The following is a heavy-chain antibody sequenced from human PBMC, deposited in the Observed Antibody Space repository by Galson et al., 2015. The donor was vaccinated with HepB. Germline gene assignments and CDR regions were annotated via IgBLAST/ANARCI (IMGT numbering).Heavy chain of an antibody. CDR2: MNSDGSDT. CDR1: GFPFSTSY. J-gene: IGHJ4*02. CDR3: ARSIYSDSRFDF. Sequence: SLRLSCAASGFPFSTSYMHWVRQDPGKGLVWVSRMNSDGSDTTYAHSVKGRFTISRDNVKNTLFLQMNSLRVEDTAVYYCARSIYSDSRFDFWGQGTLLTVSS. D-gene: IGHD4-11*01. V-gene: IGHV3-74*01.